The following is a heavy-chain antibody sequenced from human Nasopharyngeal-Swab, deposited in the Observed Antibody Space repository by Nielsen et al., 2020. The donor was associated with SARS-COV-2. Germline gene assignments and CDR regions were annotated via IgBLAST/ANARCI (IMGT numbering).Heavy chain of an antibody. J-gene: IGHJ3*02. V-gene: IGHV3-7*01. CDR2: IKQDGSQK. Sequence: GGSLRLSCAASGFTFSNYWMSWVRQAPGKGLEWVANIKQDGSQKYYVDSVKGRFTISRDNSKNTLYLQMSGLRAEDTALYYCVKDRSLRYCSSATCSDAFDIWGQGTMVTVSS. CDR3: VKDRSLRYCSSATCSDAFDI. CDR1: GFTFSNYW. D-gene: IGHD2-2*01.